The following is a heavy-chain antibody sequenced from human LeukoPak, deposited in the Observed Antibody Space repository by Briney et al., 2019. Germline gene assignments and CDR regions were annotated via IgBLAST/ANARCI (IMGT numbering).Heavy chain of an antibody. Sequence: PSETLSLTCTVSGGSISTYYWSWIRQPPGKGLEWIGYIYYSGSTNYDPSLKSRVTISVDTSKNQFSLKLSSVTAADTALYYCARDGEQQLFNYYYMDVWGKGTTVTVSS. J-gene: IGHJ6*03. CDR1: GGSISTYY. D-gene: IGHD6-13*01. CDR3: ARDGEQQLFNYYYMDV. V-gene: IGHV4-59*01. CDR2: IYYSGST.